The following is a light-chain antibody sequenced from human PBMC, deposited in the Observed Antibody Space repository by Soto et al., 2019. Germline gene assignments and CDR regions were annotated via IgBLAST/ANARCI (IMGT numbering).Light chain of an antibody. CDR2: DAS. CDR3: QKRSNWPPT. Sequence: EIVLTHSPATLSLSPGERATLPCRASQSVSSYLAWYQQKPGQAPRLLIYDASNRATGIPARFSGSGSGTDFTLTISSLEPEDFAVYYCQKRSNWPPTFGQGTKLEIK. CDR1: QSVSSY. V-gene: IGKV3-11*01. J-gene: IGKJ2*01.